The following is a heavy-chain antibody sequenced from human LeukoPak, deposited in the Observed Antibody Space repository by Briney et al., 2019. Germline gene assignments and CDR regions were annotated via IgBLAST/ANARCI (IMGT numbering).Heavy chain of an antibody. V-gene: IGHV4-39*01. CDR3: ARQRNYYDSSGYYYAIDY. Sequence: SSETLSLTCTVSGGSISSSSYYWGWIRQPPGKGLEWNGRIYYSGSTYYNPSLKSRVTISVDTSKNQFSLKLSSVTAADTAVYYCARQRNYYDSSGYYYAIDYWGQGTLVTVSS. CDR1: GGSISSSSYY. D-gene: IGHD3-22*01. CDR2: IYYSGST. J-gene: IGHJ4*02.